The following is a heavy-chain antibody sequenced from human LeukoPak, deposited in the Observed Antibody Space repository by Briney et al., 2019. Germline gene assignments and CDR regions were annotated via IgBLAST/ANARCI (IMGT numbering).Heavy chain of an antibody. CDR1: GYTFTGYY. V-gene: IGHV1-2*02. Sequence: GASVNVSCKASGYTFTGYYLHWVRQAPGQGREGMGWINPNSGGTNYAQKFQGRVTMTRDRSISTDYIELSTLRSDDTAVYYCARGYCSGGSCYRYNWFDPWGQGTMVTVSS. D-gene: IGHD2-15*01. CDR2: INPNSGGT. J-gene: IGHJ5*02. CDR3: ARGYCSGGSCYRYNWFDP.